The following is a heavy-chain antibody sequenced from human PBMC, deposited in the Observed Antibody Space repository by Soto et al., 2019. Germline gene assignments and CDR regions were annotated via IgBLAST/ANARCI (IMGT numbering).Heavy chain of an antibody. V-gene: IGHV4-39*01. J-gene: IGHJ4*02. Sequence: SDNLSLSCAVSGVSIHNSHSFWGWIRQPPGKGLEFIGSVYHSGGSYYNPSLKGRVTISVDTSKNQISLRVNSVTAADTAVYYCGRGVAGATTHTDTDSRGQARLVTVAS. CDR1: GVSIHNSHSF. CDR2: VYHSGGS. CDR3: GRGVAGATTHTDTDS. D-gene: IGHD4-4*01.